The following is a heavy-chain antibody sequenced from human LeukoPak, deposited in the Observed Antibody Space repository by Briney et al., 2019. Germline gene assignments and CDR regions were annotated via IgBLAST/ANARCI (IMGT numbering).Heavy chain of an antibody. CDR2: ISWNSGSI. Sequence: GRSRRLSCAASGFTFGDYAMHWVRQAPGKGLEWVSGISWNSGSIGYADSVKGRFTISRDNAKNSLYLQMNSLRAEDTALYYCAKAHGYSYGYFDYWGQGTLVTVSS. V-gene: IGHV3-9*01. CDR3: AKAHGYSYGYFDY. CDR1: GFTFGDYA. D-gene: IGHD5-18*01. J-gene: IGHJ4*02.